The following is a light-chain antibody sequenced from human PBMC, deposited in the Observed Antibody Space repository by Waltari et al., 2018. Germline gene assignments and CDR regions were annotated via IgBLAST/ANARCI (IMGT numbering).Light chain of an antibody. Sequence: QSVLPQPPSSSGTPGQRVPIPCSAPRSNIGVNYLYLYHPRPGTSPTLLIYRNNQRPSGVPDRFSGSKSGTSASLAISGLRSEDEADYYCAVWDDSLSGRVFGGGTKLTVL. J-gene: IGLJ3*02. CDR3: AVWDDSLSGRV. V-gene: IGLV1-47*01. CDR2: RNN. CDR1: RSNIGVNY.